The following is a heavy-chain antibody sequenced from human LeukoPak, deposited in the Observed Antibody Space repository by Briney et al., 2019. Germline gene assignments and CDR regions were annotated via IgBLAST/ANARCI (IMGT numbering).Heavy chain of an antibody. Sequence: GGSLRLSCAASGFTFSSYWMHWVRQAPGKGLVWVSRINSDGSSTSYADSVKDRFTISRDNAKNTLYLQMNSLRAEDTAVYYCARGYSYYYCYGMDVWGQGTTVTVSS. J-gene: IGHJ6*02. D-gene: IGHD2-21*01. CDR1: GFTFSSYW. CDR2: INSDGSST. CDR3: ARGYSYYYCYGMDV. V-gene: IGHV3-74*01.